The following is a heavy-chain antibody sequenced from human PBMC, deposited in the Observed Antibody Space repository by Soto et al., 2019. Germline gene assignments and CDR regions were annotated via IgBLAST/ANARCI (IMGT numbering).Heavy chain of an antibody. J-gene: IGHJ4*02. D-gene: IGHD6-19*01. CDR2: ISAYNGNT. V-gene: IGHV1-18*01. CDR3: ARGTVMVAVAGSYYYFDY. CDR1: GYTSTSYG. Sequence: ASVKVSCKASGYTSTSYGISWVRQAPGQGLEWMGWISAYNGNTNYAQKLRGRVTMTTDTSTSTAYMELRSLRSDDTAVYYCARGTVMVAVAGSYYYFDYWGQGTLVTVSS.